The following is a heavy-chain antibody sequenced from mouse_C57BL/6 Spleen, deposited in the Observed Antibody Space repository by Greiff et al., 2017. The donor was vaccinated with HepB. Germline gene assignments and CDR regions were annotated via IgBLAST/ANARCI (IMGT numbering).Heavy chain of an antibody. CDR2: IDPNSGGT. Sequence: QVQLQQPGAELVKPGASVKLSCKASGYTFTSSWTHWVKQRPGRGLEWIGRIDPNSGGTKYNEKFKSKATLTVDKPSSTAYMQLSSLTSEDSAVYYCARSGYYGSSYWYFDVWGTGTTVTVSS. D-gene: IGHD1-1*01. V-gene: IGHV1-72*01. CDR3: ARSGYYGSSYWYFDV. J-gene: IGHJ1*03. CDR1: GYTFTSSW.